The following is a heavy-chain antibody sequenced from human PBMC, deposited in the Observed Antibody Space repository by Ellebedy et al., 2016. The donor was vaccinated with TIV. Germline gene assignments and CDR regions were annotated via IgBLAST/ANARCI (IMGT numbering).Heavy chain of an antibody. CDR2: VNPNSGNT. CDR3: ARGGYSYGSGDFDY. V-gene: IGHV1-8*01. CDR1: GYTFTSYD. Sequence: ASVKVSCKASGYTFTSYDINWVRQATGQGLEWMGWVNPNSGNTGYAQNFQGRVTMTRNTSISTAYMELSSLRSEDTAVYYCARGGYSYGSGDFDYWGQGTLVTVSS. D-gene: IGHD5-18*01. J-gene: IGHJ4*02.